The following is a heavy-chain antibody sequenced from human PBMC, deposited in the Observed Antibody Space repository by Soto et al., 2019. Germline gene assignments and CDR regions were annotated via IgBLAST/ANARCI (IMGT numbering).Heavy chain of an antibody. CDR2: INQDGGGT. CDR1: GFTFSSSF. Sequence: GGSLRLSCVASGFTFSSSFMGWVRQAPGKGLEWVANINQDGGGTYYVDSVQGRFTISRDNAKDSLFLQLNSLRGEDTAVYYCARYFRGSGRYFFDYWGQGTLVTSPQ. J-gene: IGHJ4*02. CDR3: ARYFRGSGRYFFDY. D-gene: IGHD6-19*01. V-gene: IGHV3-7*03.